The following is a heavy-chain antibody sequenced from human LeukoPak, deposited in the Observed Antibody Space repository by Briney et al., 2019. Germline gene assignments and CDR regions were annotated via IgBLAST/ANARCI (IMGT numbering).Heavy chain of an antibody. CDR2: ISSNGGST. J-gene: IGHJ4*02. CDR3: ARAVLLWFGELGYYFDY. CDR1: GFTFSSYA. V-gene: IGHV3-64*01. D-gene: IGHD3-10*01. Sequence: GGSLRLSCAASGFTFSSYAMHWVRQAPGRGLEYVSAISSNGGSTYYANSVKGRFTISRDNSKNTLYLQMGSLRAEDMAVYYCARAVLLWFGELGYYFDYWGQGTLVTVSS.